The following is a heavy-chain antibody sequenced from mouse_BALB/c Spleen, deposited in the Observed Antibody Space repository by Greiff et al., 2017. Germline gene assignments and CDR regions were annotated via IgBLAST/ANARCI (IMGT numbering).Heavy chain of an antibody. CDR1: GFNIKDTY. CDR2: IDPENGDT. CDR3: NGYGNYDAMDY. D-gene: IGHD2-1*01. V-gene: IGHV14-4*02. Sequence: VQLQQSGAELVKPGASVKLSCTASGFNIKDTYMHWVKQRPEQGLEWIGWIDPENGDTEYAPKFQGKATMTADTSSNTAYLQLSSLTSEDTAVYYCNGYGNYDAMDYWGQGTSVTVSS. J-gene: IGHJ4*01.